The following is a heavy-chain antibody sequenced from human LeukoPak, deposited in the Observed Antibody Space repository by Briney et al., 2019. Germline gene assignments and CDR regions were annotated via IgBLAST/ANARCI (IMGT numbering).Heavy chain of an antibody. D-gene: IGHD1-26*01. J-gene: IGHJ2*01. CDR2: IYYSGSNSGST. Sequence: SETLSLTCTMSGGSFTSYYWSWIRQPPGKGVEWIGYIYYSGSNSGSTNYHPSLKSRVTISLDTSKNLYSLKLRSVTAADTAVYYCARRAIVDWYFDLWGRGTLVTVSS. V-gene: IGHV4-59*01. CDR3: ARRAIVDWYFDL. CDR1: GGSFTSYY.